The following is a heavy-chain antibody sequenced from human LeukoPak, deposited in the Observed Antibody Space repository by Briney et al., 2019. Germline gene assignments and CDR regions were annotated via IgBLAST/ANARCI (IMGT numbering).Heavy chain of an antibody. V-gene: IGHV1-2*02. CDR1: GYTFTGYY. D-gene: IGHD3-3*01. J-gene: IGHJ4*02. Sequence: GASVKVSCKASGYTFTGYYMHWVRQAPGQGLEWMGWINPNSGGTNYAQKFQGRVIMTRNTSISTAYMELRSLRSDDTAVYYCAREFRTYYDFWSGYYIFDYWGQGTLVTVSS. CDR3: AREFRTYYDFWSGYYIFDY. CDR2: INPNSGGT.